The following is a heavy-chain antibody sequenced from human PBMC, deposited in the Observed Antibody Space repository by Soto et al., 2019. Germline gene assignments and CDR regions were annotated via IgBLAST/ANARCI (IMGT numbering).Heavy chain of an antibody. J-gene: IGHJ4*02. CDR3: ARESEDLTSNFDY. CDR1: GFTFTRYS. CDR2: ISSTTNYI. V-gene: IGHV3-21*01. Sequence: GGSLRFSCAASGFTFTRYSMNWVRQAPGKGLEWVSSISSTTNYIYYADSMKGRFTVSRDNAKNSVYLEMNSLSAEDTAVYYCARESEDLTSNFDYWGQGTLVTVSS.